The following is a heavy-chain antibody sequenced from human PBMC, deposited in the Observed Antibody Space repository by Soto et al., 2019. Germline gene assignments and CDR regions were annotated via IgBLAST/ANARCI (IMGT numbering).Heavy chain of an antibody. CDR2: IYYSGST. Sequence: KSSETLSLTCTVSGGSISSSSYYWGWIRQPPGKGLEWIGSIYYSGSTYYNPSLKSRVTISVDTSKNQFSLKLSSVTAADTAVYYCARLYYDILTGYPTHFDYWGQGTLVTVSS. J-gene: IGHJ4*02. CDR1: GGSISSSSYY. V-gene: IGHV4-39*01. D-gene: IGHD3-9*01. CDR3: ARLYYDILTGYPTHFDY.